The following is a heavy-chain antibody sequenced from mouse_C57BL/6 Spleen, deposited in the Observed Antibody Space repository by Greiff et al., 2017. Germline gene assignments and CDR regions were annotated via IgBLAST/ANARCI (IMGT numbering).Heavy chain of an antibody. J-gene: IGHJ4*01. CDR1: GYTFTSYR. CDR3: ARSAGSSYNYAMDY. V-gene: IGHV1-50*01. D-gene: IGHD1-1*01. CDR2: IDPSDSYT. Sequence: QVQLQQPGAELVKPGASVKLSCKASGYTFTSYRMQWVKQRPGQGLEWIGEIDPSDSYTNYNQKFKGKATLTVDTSSSTAYMQLSSLTSEDSAVYYCARSAGSSYNYAMDYWGQGTSVTVSS.